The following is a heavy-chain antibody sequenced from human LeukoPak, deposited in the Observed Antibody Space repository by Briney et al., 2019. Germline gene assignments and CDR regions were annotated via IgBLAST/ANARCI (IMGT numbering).Heavy chain of an antibody. J-gene: IGHJ5*02. CDR3: AKGSWGSYNWFDP. D-gene: IGHD3-16*01. CDR2: IKEDGSVR. V-gene: IGHV3-7*03. CDR1: AFIFSGHW. Sequence: GGSLRLSCEGSAFIFSGHWMNWVRQTPGKGLEWVASIKEDGSVRQYVDSVKGRFSISRDNTKGSLFLQLNSLRAEDTAVYYCAKGSWGSYNWFDPWGQGTLVTVSS.